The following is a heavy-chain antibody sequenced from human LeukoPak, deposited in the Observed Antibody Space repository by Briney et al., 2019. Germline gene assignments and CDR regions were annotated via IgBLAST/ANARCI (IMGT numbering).Heavy chain of an antibody. J-gene: IGHJ1*01. CDR1: GFTFSSYG. CDR3: GRDRCSGGSCGSCDEYYQH. V-gene: IGHV3-33*01. D-gene: IGHD2-15*01. Sequence: GGSLRLYCAASGFTFSSYGMHWVRQVPGKGLEWVAVIWYDGSQKYYADSVKGRFTISRDNSKNTLSLQMNSLRAEDTAVYYCGRDRCSGGSCGSCDEYYQHWGLGTLVTVSS. CDR2: IWYDGSQK.